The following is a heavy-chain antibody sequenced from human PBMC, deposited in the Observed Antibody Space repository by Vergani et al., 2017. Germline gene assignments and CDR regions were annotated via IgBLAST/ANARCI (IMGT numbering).Heavy chain of an antibody. CDR1: GYSFTNYW. J-gene: IGHJ4*02. V-gene: IGHV5-51*01. CDR3: ARLYGRDSSGSKYFDY. Sequence: EVQLVQSGAEVKTPGESLKISCQISGYSFTNYWIGWVRQMPGKGLEWMGIIPPADSATRYSPSFQGQVTISVDKSISTAYLQRSSLRASDSAMYYCARLYGRDSSGSKYFDYWGQGTLVTVSS. CDR2: IPPADSAT. D-gene: IGHD3-22*01.